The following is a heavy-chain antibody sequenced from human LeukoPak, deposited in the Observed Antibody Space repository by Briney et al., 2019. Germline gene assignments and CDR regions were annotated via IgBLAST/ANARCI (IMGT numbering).Heavy chain of an antibody. V-gene: IGHV4-34*01. Sequence: SETLSLTCAVYGGSFSGYYWSWIRQPPGKGLEWIGEINHSGSTNYNPSLKSRVTISVDTSKNQFSLKLSSVTAADTAVYYCARRKAIVVVVAAPRRYYFDYWGQGTLVTVSS. CDR1: GGSFSGYY. CDR3: ARRKAIVVVVAAPRRYYFDY. J-gene: IGHJ4*02. D-gene: IGHD2-15*01. CDR2: INHSGST.